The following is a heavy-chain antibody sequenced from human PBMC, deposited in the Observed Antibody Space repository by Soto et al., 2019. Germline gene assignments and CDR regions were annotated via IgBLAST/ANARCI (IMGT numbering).Heavy chain of an antibody. V-gene: IGHV4-39*01. CDR2: VSYTGAV. J-gene: IGHJ4*02. CDR1: GDSIMSDDFY. D-gene: IGHD3-10*01. CDR3: ARQGVLRFRTLARLVNPDY. Sequence: QLQLQESGPGVVKPSETLSLTCTVSGDSIMSDDFYWGWIRQAPGRGLEWLGSVSYTGAVNYNPSLECRLAISVDTPNPPFYLKLTLVNAADTGFYYCARQGVLRFRTLARLVNPDYWGQGTQLVVS.